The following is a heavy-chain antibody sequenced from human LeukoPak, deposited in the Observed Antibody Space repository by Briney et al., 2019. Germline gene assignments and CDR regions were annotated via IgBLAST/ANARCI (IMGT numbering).Heavy chain of an antibody. D-gene: IGHD3-22*01. CDR1: GFTVTTKY. Sequence: GGSLRLSCAASGFTVTTKYMSWVRQAPGKGLEWVSVIYSGGSPYYADSVKGRFTISRDISKNTLFLQMNSLTADDTAVYYCARGGIHDGSDYYFSGAFDLWGQGTMVTVSS. V-gene: IGHV3-53*01. J-gene: IGHJ3*01. CDR2: IYSGGSP. CDR3: ARGGIHDGSDYYFSGAFDL.